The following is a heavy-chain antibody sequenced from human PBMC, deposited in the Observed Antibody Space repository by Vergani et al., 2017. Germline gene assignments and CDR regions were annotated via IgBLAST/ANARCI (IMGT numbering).Heavy chain of an antibody. CDR3: AREGNDYDSTGFGPGGSVD. CDR1: GGTFGSHT. D-gene: IGHD3-22*01. CDR2: VLPHLEIK. V-gene: IGHV1-69*08. Sequence: QVQLEQSGAEVKKPGSSVTVSCRASGGTFGSHTICWVRQAPGQGLEWVGRVLPHLEIKTLAQHLQGRVIIAADKSTDTAYMELISLRPEDTAVYYSAREGNDYDSTGFGPGGSVDWGPGTLVTVSS. J-gene: IGHJ4*02.